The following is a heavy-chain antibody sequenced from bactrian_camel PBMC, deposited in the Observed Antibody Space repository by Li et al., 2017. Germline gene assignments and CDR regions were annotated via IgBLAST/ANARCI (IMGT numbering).Heavy chain of an antibody. D-gene: IGHD6*01. Sequence: VQLVESGGGSARAGGSLTLSCLASEYMNKYCMAWFRQAPGKEREGVASIDKNGTPTYADFVKGRFTISRDNAKNTVYLQMNRLKSEDTALYYCATDAVAPIKYNYWGQGTQVTVS. CDR2: IDKNGTP. CDR1: EYMNKYC. J-gene: IGHJ4*01. CDR3: ATDAVAPIKYNY. V-gene: IGHV3S63*01.